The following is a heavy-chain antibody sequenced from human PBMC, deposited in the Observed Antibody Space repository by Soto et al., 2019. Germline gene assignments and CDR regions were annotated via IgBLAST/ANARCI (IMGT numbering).Heavy chain of an antibody. CDR3: ARDLPATLFGDTTSYGMDV. Sequence: GGSLRLSCAASGFTFSSYSMNCVRQAPGKGLEWVSSISSSSSYIYYADSVKGRFTIYRDNAKNSLYLQMNGLRAEDTAVYYCARDLPATLFGDTTSYGMDVWGQGTKVTVSS. V-gene: IGHV3-21*01. D-gene: IGHD3-3*01. CDR1: GFTFSSYS. J-gene: IGHJ6*02. CDR2: ISSSSSYI.